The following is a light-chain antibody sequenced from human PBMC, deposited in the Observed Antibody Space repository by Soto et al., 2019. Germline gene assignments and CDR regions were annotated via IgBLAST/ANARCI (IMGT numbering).Light chain of an antibody. J-gene: IGKJ5*01. Sequence: EIVLTQSPGTLSLPPGEGATLACRASQSVSTKLAWYQQKPVQAPRLLISGASSRATGIPDRFSGSGSGTDFTLTISRLEPEDFAMYYCQQYGISPITFGQGARLEIK. V-gene: IGKV3-20*01. CDR1: QSVSTK. CDR2: GAS. CDR3: QQYGISPIT.